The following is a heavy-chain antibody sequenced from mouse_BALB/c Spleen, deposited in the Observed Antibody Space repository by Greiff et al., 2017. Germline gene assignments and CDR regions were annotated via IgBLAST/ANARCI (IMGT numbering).Heavy chain of an antibody. J-gene: IGHJ2*01. Sequence: VQGVESGPELVKPGASVRISCKASGYTFTSYYIHWVKQRPGQGLEWIGWIYPGNVNTKYNEKFKGKATLTADKSSSTAYMQLSSLTSEDSAVYFCARSAYWGQGTTLTVSS. V-gene: IGHV1S56*01. CDR2: IYPGNVNT. D-gene: IGHD1-2*01. CDR3: ARSAY. CDR1: GYTFTSYY.